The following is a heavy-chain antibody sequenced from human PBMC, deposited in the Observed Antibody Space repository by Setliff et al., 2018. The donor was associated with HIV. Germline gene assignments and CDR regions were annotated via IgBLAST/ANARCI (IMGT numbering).Heavy chain of an antibody. J-gene: IGHJ4*02. CDR2: VYYSGST. D-gene: IGHD3-3*01. CDR1: GGPISSSGPGYY. CDR3: ARSQPDTIFGVVIFDY. V-gene: IGHV4-39*01. Sequence: PSETLSLTCTVSGGPISSSGPGYYWGWVRQAPGGGLEWIGSVYYSGSTYYNPSLKSRVTISLDTSKNQLSLRLTSMTAADTAVYYCARSQPDTIFGVVIFDYWGQGKMVTVSS.